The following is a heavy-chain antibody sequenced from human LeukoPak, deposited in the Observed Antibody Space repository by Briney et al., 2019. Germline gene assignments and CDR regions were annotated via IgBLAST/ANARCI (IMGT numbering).Heavy chain of an antibody. CDR3: AQDYYDTSGPLN. CDR2: IRYDGSYK. V-gene: IGHV3-30*02. Sequence: PGGSLRLSCAASGFTFSSYAMSWVRQAPGKGLEWVTFIRYDGSYKHYADSVKGRFTISRDNSKNTLFLHMNSLRLEDTAVYYCAQDYYDTSGPLNWGQGTLVTVSS. J-gene: IGHJ4*02. D-gene: IGHD3-22*01. CDR1: GFTFSSYA.